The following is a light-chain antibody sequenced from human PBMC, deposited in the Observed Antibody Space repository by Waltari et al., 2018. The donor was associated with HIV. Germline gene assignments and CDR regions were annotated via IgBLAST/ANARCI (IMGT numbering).Light chain of an antibody. CDR2: RNN. Sequence: QSVLTQPPSASGTPGQRVTISCSGSSSNIGSNYVYWYQQLPGTAPKLLIYRNNPRPAGVPARFSGSKSGTSASLAISGRRSEDEADYYCAAWDDSLSGQWVFGGGTKVTVL. CDR1: SSNIGSNY. J-gene: IGLJ3*02. CDR3: AAWDDSLSGQWV. V-gene: IGLV1-47*01.